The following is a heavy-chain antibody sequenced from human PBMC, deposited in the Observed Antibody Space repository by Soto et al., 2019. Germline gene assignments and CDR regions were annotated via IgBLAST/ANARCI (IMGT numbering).Heavy chain of an antibody. CDR1: GFIFSGSA. Sequence: ESGGGLVQPGGSLKLSCAASGFIFSGSAVHWVRQASGKGLEWVGRILSKAGNYATAYPASMKGRFTISRDDSESTAFLQMNSLKTEDTAVYYCIRGGSPYYYDYWGQGTLVAVSS. J-gene: IGHJ4*02. CDR2: ILSKAGNYAT. V-gene: IGHV3-73*01. CDR3: IRGGSPYYYDY.